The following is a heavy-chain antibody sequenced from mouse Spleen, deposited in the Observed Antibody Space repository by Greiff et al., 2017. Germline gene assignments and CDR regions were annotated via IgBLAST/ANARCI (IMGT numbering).Heavy chain of an antibody. CDR3: ARRTTAKRDYFDD. D-gene: IGHD1-2*01. CDR1: GYTFTSYW. CDR2: IDPSDSYT. V-gene: IGHV1-69*01. J-gene: IGHJ2*01. Sequence: QVQLQQPGAELVMPGASVKLSCKASGYTFTSYWMHWVKQRPGQGLEWIGEIDPSDSYTNYNQKFKGKATLTVDKSSSTAYMQLSSLTSEDSAVYYCARRTTAKRDYFDDWGQGTTLTVSS.